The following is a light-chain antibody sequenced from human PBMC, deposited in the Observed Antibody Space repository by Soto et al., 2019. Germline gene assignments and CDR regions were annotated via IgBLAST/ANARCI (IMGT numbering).Light chain of an antibody. CDR3: SSYTTTSTVV. J-gene: IGLJ2*01. CDR2: EVT. Sequence: QSVLTQPASVSGSPGQSIPVSCTGTSSDIGGHNYVSWSQQHPGKVPKLIIYEVTNRTSGGSNRVSGSKSGNTASLTVSGLQDEDEADYYCSSYTTTSTVVVGGGTKLTVL. CDR1: SSDIGGHNY. V-gene: IGLV2-14*01.